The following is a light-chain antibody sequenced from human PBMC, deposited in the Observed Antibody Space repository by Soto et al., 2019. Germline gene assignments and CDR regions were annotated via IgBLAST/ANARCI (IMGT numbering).Light chain of an antibody. CDR3: CSYAGDSIYVV. Sequence: QSALTQPASVSGSPGQSITISCTGTSSDVGSYKFVSWYQQHPGNAPNLIIYDVTKRPSGVSNRFSGSKSGNTASLTISGLQAEDEADYYCCSYAGDSIYVVFGGGTKVTVL. CDR2: DVT. V-gene: IGLV2-23*02. CDR1: SSDVGSYKF. J-gene: IGLJ2*01.